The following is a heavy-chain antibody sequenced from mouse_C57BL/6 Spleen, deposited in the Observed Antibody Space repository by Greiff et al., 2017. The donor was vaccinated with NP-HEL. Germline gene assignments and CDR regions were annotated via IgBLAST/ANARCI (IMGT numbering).Heavy chain of an antibody. V-gene: IGHV1-4*01. Sequence: QVQLKQSGAELARPGASVKMSCKASGYTFTSYTMHWVNQRPGQGLEWIGYINPSSGYTKYNQKFKDKATLTADKSSSTAYMQLSSLTSEDSAVYYCARELFDYWGQGTTLTVSS. J-gene: IGHJ2*01. CDR3: ARELFDY. CDR1: GYTFTSYT. CDR2: INPSSGYT.